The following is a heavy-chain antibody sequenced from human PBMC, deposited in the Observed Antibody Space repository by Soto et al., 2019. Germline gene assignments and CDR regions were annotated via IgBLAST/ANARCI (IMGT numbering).Heavy chain of an antibody. CDR2: ISAYNGNT. Sequence: QVQLVQSGAEVKKPGASVKVSCKASGYTFTSYGISWVRQAPGQGLEWMGWISAYNGNTNYAQKLQGRVTMTTDTSTSTAYMELRSLRSDDTAVYYCARHHFAPSMVTTGGHYYYGMDVWGQGTTVTVSS. V-gene: IGHV1-18*01. CDR1: GYTFTSYG. D-gene: IGHD1-1*01. J-gene: IGHJ6*02. CDR3: ARHHFAPSMVTTGGHYYYGMDV.